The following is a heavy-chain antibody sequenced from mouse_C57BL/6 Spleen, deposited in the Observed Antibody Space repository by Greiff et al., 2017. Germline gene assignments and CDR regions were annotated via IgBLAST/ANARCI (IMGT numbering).Heavy chain of an antibody. CDR2: IDPSDSET. Sequence: QVQLKESGAELVRPGSSVKLSCKASGYTFTSYWMHWVKQRPIQGLEWIGNIDPSDSETHYNQKFKDKATLTVDKSSSTAYMQLSSLTSEDSAVYYCARSHYYGSSHWYFDVWGTGTTVTVSS. J-gene: IGHJ1*03. D-gene: IGHD1-1*01. V-gene: IGHV1-52*01. CDR3: ARSHYYGSSHWYFDV. CDR1: GYTFTSYW.